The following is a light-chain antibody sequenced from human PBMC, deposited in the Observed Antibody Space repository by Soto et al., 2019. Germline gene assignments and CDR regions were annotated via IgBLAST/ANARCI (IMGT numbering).Light chain of an antibody. CDR3: QSYDSSLSAYV. Sequence: QSVLTQPPSVSGAPGQRLTISCTGSSSNIGAGYDLHWYQQLPGAAPKLLIYGNSNRPSGVPDRFSGSKSGTSASLAITGLQAEDEADYYCQSYDSSLSAYVFGTGTKVTVL. J-gene: IGLJ1*01. V-gene: IGLV1-40*01. CDR2: GNS. CDR1: SSNIGAGYD.